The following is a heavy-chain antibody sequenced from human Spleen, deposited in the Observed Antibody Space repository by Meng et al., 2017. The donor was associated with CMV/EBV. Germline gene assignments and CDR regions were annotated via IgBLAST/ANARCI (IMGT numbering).Heavy chain of an antibody. Sequence: GESLKISCAASGFPFRSYDMHWVRQAPGKGLEWVAFIRYDGSKKYHADFVEGRFAISRDNSNKTLYLQMNSLRVEDTALYYCAKDKSVVGYFDHWGQETLVTVSS. J-gene: IGHJ4*02. V-gene: IGHV3-30*02. CDR3: AKDKSVVGYFDH. CDR1: GFPFRSYD. CDR2: IRYDGSKK.